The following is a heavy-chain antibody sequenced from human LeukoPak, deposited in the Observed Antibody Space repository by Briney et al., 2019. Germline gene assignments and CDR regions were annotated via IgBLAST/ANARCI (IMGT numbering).Heavy chain of an antibody. J-gene: IGHJ5*02. D-gene: IGHD2/OR15-2a*01. CDR3: AKGPGYFLGFDH. CDR2: IKEDGSEK. CDR1: GFSFSSSG. V-gene: IGHV3-7*05. Sequence: PGGSLRLSCGVSGFSFSSSGMSWVRRAPGKGLEWVANIKEDGSEKYYVDSVKGRFTISRDNAKNSLYLQMNSLRAEDTAVYYCAKGPGYFLGFDHWGQGTLVTVSS.